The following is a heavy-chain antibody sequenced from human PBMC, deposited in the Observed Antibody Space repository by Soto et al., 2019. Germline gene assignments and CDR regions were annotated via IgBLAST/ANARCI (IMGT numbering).Heavy chain of an antibody. CDR3: ARVRRSRGWQQTSFDC. CDR1: GFTFSSFT. J-gene: IGHJ4*02. Sequence: PGGSLRLSCAASGFTFSSFTINWVRQVPWKGLEWVSSISSSSTYTYYTDSLKGRFTISRDNAKNSLFLQMNTLRAEDTAVYYCARVRRSRGWQQTSFDCWGQGILVTFSS. D-gene: IGHD6-19*01. CDR2: ISSSSTYT. V-gene: IGHV3-21*06.